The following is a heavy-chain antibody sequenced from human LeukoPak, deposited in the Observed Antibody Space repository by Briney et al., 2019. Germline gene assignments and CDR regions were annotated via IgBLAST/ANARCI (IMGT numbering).Heavy chain of an antibody. CDR1: GFTFINYD. V-gene: IGHV3-23*01. D-gene: IGHD3-16*01. J-gene: IGHJ4*02. Sequence: PGGSLRLSCAASGFTFINYDMSWVRQAPGKGLEWVSTISNGGDTTYYAESVEGRFTISRDNSKNTLYLQMNSLRVEDTALYYCAKWGGRPFDYWGQGTLVTVSS. CDR2: ISNGGDTT. CDR3: AKWGGRPFDY.